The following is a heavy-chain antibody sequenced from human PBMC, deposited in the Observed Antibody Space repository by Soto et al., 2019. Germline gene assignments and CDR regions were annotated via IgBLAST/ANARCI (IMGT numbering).Heavy chain of an antibody. CDR2: VSRAGTYT. CDR1: GFTFSSYA. Sequence: EVQLLESGGDVVRPWVSLRLSCAASGFTFSSYAMGWVRQAPGKGLEWVAGVSRAGTYTFYADSVRGRFSISRDNSRDTVDLYMNALRGDDTAVYFCVKYTVTEDLGESWGQGTLVSVSS. D-gene: IGHD3-16*01. CDR3: VKYTVTEDLGES. J-gene: IGHJ5*02. V-gene: IGHV3-23*01.